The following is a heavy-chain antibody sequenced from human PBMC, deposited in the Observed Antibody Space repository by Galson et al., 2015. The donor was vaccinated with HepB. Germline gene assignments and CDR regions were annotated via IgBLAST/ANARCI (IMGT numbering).Heavy chain of an antibody. Sequence: SLRLSCAASGFTFSNTWMNWVRQVPGKGLEWVSRIRSKAAGGTTDFAAPVKGRFTISRDDSKNMLYLEMNSLKSEDTAVYYCATGRGISGPNNYCDDWGQGTLVTVSS. V-gene: IGHV3-15*01. CDR2: IRSKAAGGTT. CDR1: GFTFSNTW. D-gene: IGHD3-10*01. CDR3: ATGRGISGPNNYCDD. J-gene: IGHJ4*02.